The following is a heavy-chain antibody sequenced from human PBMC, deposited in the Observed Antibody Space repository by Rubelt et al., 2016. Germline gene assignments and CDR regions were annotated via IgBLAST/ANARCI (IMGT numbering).Heavy chain of an antibody. J-gene: IGHJ5*02. V-gene: IGHV4-39*07. D-gene: IGHD5-18*01. CDR2: IYYSGST. Sequence: QLQLQESGPGLVKPSETLSLTCTVSGGSISSSSYYWGWIRQPPGKGLEWIGYIYYSGSTYYNPSLKSRVTISVDTSKNQFSLKLSSVTAADTAVYYCARDGRYSYGLNWFDPWGQGTLVTVSS. CDR3: ARDGRYSYGLNWFDP. CDR1: GGSISSSSYY.